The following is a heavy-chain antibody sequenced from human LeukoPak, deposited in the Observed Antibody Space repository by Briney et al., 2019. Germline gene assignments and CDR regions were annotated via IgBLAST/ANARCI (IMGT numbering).Heavy chain of an antibody. Sequence: SEALSLTCTVSGGSISSYYWSWIRQPPGKGLEWIGYIYYSGSTNYDPSLKSRVTISVDTSKNQFSLKLSSVTAADTAVYYCARYDAGDYDYVWGSYRILPDAFDIWGQGTMVTVSS. CDR1: GGSISSYY. V-gene: IGHV4-59*08. J-gene: IGHJ3*02. CDR3: ARYDAGDYDYVWGSYRILPDAFDI. D-gene: IGHD3-16*02. CDR2: IYYSGST.